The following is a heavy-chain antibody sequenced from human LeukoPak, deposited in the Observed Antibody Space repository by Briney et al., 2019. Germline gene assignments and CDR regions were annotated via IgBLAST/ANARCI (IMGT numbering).Heavy chain of an antibody. CDR2: INPSGGST. Sequence: ASVKVSCKASGYTFTSYYMRWVRQAPGQGLEWMGIINPSGGSTSYAQKFQGRVTMTRDMSTSTVYMELSSLRSEDTAVYYCAKAAAGVVDYWGQGTLVTVSS. D-gene: IGHD6-13*01. CDR1: GYTFTSYY. CDR3: AKAAAGVVDY. J-gene: IGHJ4*02. V-gene: IGHV1-46*01.